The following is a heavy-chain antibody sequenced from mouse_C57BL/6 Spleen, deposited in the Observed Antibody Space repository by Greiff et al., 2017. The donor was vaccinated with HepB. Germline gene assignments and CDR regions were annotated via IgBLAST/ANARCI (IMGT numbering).Heavy chain of an antibody. CDR2: ISSGGSYT. CDR1: GFTFSSYG. V-gene: IGHV5-6*02. D-gene: IGHD1-1*01. J-gene: IGHJ1*03. CDR3: ARRIDYYGSSHWYFDV. Sequence: EVMLVESGGDLVKPGGSLKLSCAASGFTFSSYGMSWVRQTPDKRLEWVATISSGGSYTYYPDSVKGRFTISRDNDKNTLYLQMSSLKSEDTAMYYCARRIDYYGSSHWYFDVWGTGTTVTVSS.